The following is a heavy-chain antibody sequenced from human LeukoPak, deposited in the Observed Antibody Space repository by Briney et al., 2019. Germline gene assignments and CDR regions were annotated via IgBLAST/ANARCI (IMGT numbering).Heavy chain of an antibody. J-gene: IGHJ6*03. D-gene: IGHD6-19*01. Sequence: PGGSLRLSCAASGFTFSSYWMSWVRQAPGKGLEWVANIKQDGSEKYYVDSVKGRFTISRDNAKNSLYLQMNSLRAEDTAAYYCARDAVSSSGWSHYYMDVWGKGTTVTVSS. CDR1: GFTFSSYW. CDR2: IKQDGSEK. V-gene: IGHV3-7*01. CDR3: ARDAVSSSGWSHYYMDV.